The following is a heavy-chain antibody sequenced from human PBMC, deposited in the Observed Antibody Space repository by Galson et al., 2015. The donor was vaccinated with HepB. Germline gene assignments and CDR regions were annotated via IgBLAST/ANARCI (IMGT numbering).Heavy chain of an antibody. Sequence: SETLSLTCTVSGGSISSYYWSWIRQPPGKGLEWIGYIYYSGSTNYNPSLKSRVTISVDTSKNQFSLKLSSVTAADTAVYYCARDLSRRYSYGYGGFSFGYWGQGTLVTVSS. CDR3: ARDLSRRYSYGYGGFSFGY. V-gene: IGHV4-59*01. J-gene: IGHJ4*02. D-gene: IGHD5-18*01. CDR1: GGSISSYY. CDR2: IYYSGST.